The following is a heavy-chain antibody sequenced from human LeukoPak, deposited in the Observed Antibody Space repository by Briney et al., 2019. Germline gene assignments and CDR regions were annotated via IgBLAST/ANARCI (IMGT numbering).Heavy chain of an antibody. Sequence: GGSLRLSCAASGPTFSNYEMHWVRRAPGKGLEWVSYISSGGSTVYYADSVKGRFTVSRDNAKNSLYLQMSSLRAEDTAVYYCARGGSFVEYWGQGTLVSVSS. D-gene: IGHD3-10*01. CDR1: GPTFSNYE. V-gene: IGHV3-48*03. J-gene: IGHJ4*02. CDR3: ARGGSFVEY. CDR2: ISSGGSTV.